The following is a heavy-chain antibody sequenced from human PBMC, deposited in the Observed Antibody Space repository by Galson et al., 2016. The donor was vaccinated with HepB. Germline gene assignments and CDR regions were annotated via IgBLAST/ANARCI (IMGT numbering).Heavy chain of an antibody. D-gene: IGHD3-16*01. CDR1: GYSFTDYW. CDR3: ARRLTHDSKIWDIDY. V-gene: IGHV5-51*01. J-gene: IGHJ4*02. CDR2: NYPGDSHT. Sequence: QSGAEVKKPGESLRISWKGSGYSFTDYWIGWVRQMPGKGLEWIGINYPGDSHTRYRPSFQGPVTISADKSISTAYLQWSSLKASDTAIYYCARRLTHDSKIWDIDYWGQGTLVTVSS.